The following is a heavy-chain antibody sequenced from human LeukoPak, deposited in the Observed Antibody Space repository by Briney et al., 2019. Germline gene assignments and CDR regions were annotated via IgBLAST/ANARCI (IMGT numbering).Heavy chain of an antibody. Sequence: SETLSLTCTVTGGSLSGYFWSWIRQPPGKGLEWLGHVYYNGRTNYHPSLNSRVTISVDTSKNRFSLNLISVTAADTAVYYCARLGVTAIDWGQGTLVTVSS. CDR1: GGSLSGYF. V-gene: IGHV4-59*03. J-gene: IGHJ4*02. CDR3: ARLGVTAID. D-gene: IGHD2-21*02. CDR2: VYYNGRT.